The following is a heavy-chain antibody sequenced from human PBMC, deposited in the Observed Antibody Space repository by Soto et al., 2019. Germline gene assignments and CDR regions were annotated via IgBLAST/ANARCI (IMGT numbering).Heavy chain of an antibody. V-gene: IGHV4-59*01. Sequence: SETLSLTCTVSGGSISSYYWSWIRQPPGKGLEWIGYIYYSGSTNYNPSLKSRVTISVDTSKNQFSLKLSSVTAADTAVYYCARGDSSGWPYFEYWGQGTLVTVSS. CDR3: ARGDSSGWPYFEY. D-gene: IGHD6-19*01. CDR2: IYYSGST. J-gene: IGHJ4*02. CDR1: GGSISSYY.